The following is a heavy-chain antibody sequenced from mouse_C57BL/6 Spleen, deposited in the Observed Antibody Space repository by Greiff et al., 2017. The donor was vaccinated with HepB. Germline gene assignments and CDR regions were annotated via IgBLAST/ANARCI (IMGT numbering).Heavy chain of an antibody. D-gene: IGHD1-1*01. CDR1: GFTFSNYW. V-gene: IGHV6-3*01. CDR2: IRLKSDNYET. CDR3: LEDVYGRNY. Sequence: EVQVVESGGGLVQPGGSMKLSCVASGFTFSNYWMNWVRQSPEKGLEWVAQIRLKSDNYETHYAESVKGRFTISSDDSKSSVYLQMNNLRAEDSGIYYCLEDVYGRNYWGQGTTLTVSS. J-gene: IGHJ2*01.